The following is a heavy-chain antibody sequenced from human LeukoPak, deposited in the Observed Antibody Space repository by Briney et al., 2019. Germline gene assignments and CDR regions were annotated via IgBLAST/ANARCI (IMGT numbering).Heavy chain of an antibody. V-gene: IGHV3-48*01. Sequence: GGSLRLSCAASGFTFSDYSMNWVRQAPGKGLEWISYIGIDSGNINYADSVKGRITISGDKAKNSLYLQMNSLRVEDTAVYYCARDYKYAFDNWGQGTLVTVSS. J-gene: IGHJ4*02. D-gene: IGHD5-24*01. CDR2: IGIDSGNI. CDR1: GFTFSDYS. CDR3: ARDYKYAFDN.